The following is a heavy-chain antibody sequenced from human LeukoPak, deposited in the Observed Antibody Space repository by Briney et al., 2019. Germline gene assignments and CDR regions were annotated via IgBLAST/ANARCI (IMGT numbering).Heavy chain of an antibody. D-gene: IGHD2-2*01. Sequence: SETLSLTCAVYGGSFSGYYWSWIRQPPGKGLEWIGEINHSGSTNYNPSLKSRVTISVDTSKNQFSLKLSSVTAADTAVYYCARGRVPTSHLRGSTPQDYWGQGTLVTVPS. CDR2: INHSGST. J-gene: IGHJ4*02. V-gene: IGHV4-34*01. CDR3: ARGRVPTSHLRGSTPQDY. CDR1: GGSFSGYY.